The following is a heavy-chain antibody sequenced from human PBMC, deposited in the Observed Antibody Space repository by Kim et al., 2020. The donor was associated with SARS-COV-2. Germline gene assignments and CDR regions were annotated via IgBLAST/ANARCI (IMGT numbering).Heavy chain of an antibody. J-gene: IGHJ5*02. CDR3: ATWSSGWYRS. CDR2: TT. D-gene: IGHD6-19*01. V-gene: IGHV3-15*01. Sequence: TTDYAAPVKGRLTISRDDSKDTLFLQINSLKTEDTAVYYCATWSSGWYRSWGQGTLVTVSS.